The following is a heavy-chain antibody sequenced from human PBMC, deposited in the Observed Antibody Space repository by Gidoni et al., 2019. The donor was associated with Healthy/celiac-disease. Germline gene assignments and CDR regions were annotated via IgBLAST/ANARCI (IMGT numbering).Heavy chain of an antibody. V-gene: IGHV4-39*01. D-gene: IGHD3-22*01. CDR2: IYYSGIT. Sequence: QLQLQESGPGLVKPSETLSLTCTVSGGSISSSSYYWGWIRQPPGKGLEWIGSIYYSGITYYNPSLKSRVTISVDTSKNQFSLKLSSVTAADTAVYYCALYYYDSSGYRHAFDIWGQGTMVTVSS. CDR3: ALYYYDSSGYRHAFDI. J-gene: IGHJ3*02. CDR1: GGSISSSSYY.